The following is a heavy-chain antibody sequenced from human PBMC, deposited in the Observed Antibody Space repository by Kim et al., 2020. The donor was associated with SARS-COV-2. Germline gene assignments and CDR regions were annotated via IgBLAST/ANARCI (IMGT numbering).Heavy chain of an antibody. J-gene: IGHJ4*02. Sequence: GGSLRLSCAASGFTFSSYAMHWVRQAPGKGLEWVAVISYDGSNKYYADSVKGRFTISRDNSKNTLYLQMNSLRAEDTAVYYCARDHVVVGTFDYWGQGTLVTVSS. D-gene: IGHD3-22*01. CDR2: ISYDGSNK. CDR3: ARDHVVVGTFDY. V-gene: IGHV3-30*04. CDR1: GFTFSSYA.